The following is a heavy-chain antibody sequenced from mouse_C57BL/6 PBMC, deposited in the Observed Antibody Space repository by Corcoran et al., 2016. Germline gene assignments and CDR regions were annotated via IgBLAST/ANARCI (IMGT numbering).Heavy chain of an antibody. D-gene: IGHD2-3*01. CDR3: ARSRWLLGAMDY. Sequence: QIQLVQSGPELKKPGETVKISCKASGYTITTYGMSWVKQAPGKGLTWMGWINTYSGVPTYADDFKGRFAFSLETSASTAYLQINNLKNEDTATYFCARSRWLLGAMDYWGQGTSVTVSS. CDR2: INTYSGVP. V-gene: IGHV9-3*01. J-gene: IGHJ4*01. CDR1: GYTITTYG.